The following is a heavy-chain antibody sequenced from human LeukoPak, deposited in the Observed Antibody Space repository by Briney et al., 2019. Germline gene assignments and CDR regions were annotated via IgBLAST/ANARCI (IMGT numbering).Heavy chain of an antibody. V-gene: IGHV3-30*02. CDR2: IRSDGSNK. CDR1: GFTFSSYA. CDR3: AKDTLTRDYEFDY. Sequence: PGGSLRLSCAASGFTFSSYAMSWVRQAPGKGLEWVAFIRSDGSNKYYADSVRGRFTISRDNSKNTLYLQMNSLRAEDTAVYYCAKDTLTRDYEFDYWGQGTLVTVSS. J-gene: IGHJ4*02. D-gene: IGHD4-17*01.